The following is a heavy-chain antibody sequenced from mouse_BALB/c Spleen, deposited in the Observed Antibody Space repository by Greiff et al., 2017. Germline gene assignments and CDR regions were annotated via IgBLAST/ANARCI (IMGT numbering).Heavy chain of an antibody. CDR1: GDSITSGY. CDR2: ISYSGST. J-gene: IGHJ4*01. V-gene: IGHV3-8*02. CDR3: ARGGDGNYDNAMDY. Sequence: EVKLQESGPSLVKPSQTLSLTCSVTGDSITSGYWNWIRKFPGNKLEYMGYISYSGSTYYNPSLKSRISITRDTSKNQYYLQLNSVTTEDTATYYCARGGDGNYDNAMDYWGQGTSVTVSS. D-gene: IGHD2-1*01.